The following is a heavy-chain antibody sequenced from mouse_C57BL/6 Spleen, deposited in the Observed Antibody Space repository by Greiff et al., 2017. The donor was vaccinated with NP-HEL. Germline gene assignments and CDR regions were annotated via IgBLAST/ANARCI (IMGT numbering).Heavy chain of an antibody. J-gene: IGHJ4*01. CDR3: NPYDYDGPTAMDY. Sequence: VQLQQSGPELVKPGASVKLSCKASGYTFTSYDINWVKQRPGQGLEWIGWIYPRDGSTKYNEKFKGKATLTVDTSSSTAYMELHSLTSADSAVYFCNPYDYDGPTAMDYWGQGTSVTVSS. V-gene: IGHV1-85*01. D-gene: IGHD2-4*01. CDR2: IYPRDGST. CDR1: GYTFTSYD.